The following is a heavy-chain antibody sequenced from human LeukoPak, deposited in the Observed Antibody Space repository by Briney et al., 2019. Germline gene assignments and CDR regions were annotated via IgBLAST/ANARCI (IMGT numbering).Heavy chain of an antibody. CDR2: INSDGSST. V-gene: IGHV3-74*01. CDR1: GFTFSSYW. J-gene: IGHJ4*02. Sequence: GSLRLSCAASGFTFSSYWMHWVRQAPGKGLVRVSRINSDGSSTSYADSVKGRFTISRDNAKNTLYLQMDSLRAEDTAMYYCARGTGSYYSLGYWGQGTLVTVSS. CDR3: ARGTGSYYSLGY. D-gene: IGHD1-26*01.